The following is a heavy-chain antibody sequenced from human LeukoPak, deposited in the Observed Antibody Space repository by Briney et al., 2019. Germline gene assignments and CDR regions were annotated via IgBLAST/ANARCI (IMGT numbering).Heavy chain of an antibody. D-gene: IGHD7-27*01. Sequence: ASVKVSCKASGHTFTSYGISWVRQAPGQGLEWMGWISAYNGNTNYAQKLQGRVTMTTDTSTSTAYMELRSLRSDDTAGYYCARRLRLGINDYWGQGTLVTVSS. J-gene: IGHJ4*02. CDR2: ISAYNGNT. CDR1: GHTFTSYG. V-gene: IGHV1-18*01. CDR3: ARRLRLGINDY.